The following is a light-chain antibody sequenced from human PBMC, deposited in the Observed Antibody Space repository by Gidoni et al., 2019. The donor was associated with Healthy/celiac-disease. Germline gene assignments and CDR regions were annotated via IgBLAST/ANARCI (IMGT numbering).Light chain of an antibody. V-gene: IGKV1-39*01. CDR2: AAA. Sequence: DIQMTQSPSSLSASVGDRVTITFRASQRISSYLNWYQQKPGKATKLLIYAAASLQSGVPARFSGIGSVTDFTLTISSLQPEDFATYYCQQSYSTPRTFGQXTKVEIK. J-gene: IGKJ1*01. CDR1: QRISSY. CDR3: QQSYSTPRT.